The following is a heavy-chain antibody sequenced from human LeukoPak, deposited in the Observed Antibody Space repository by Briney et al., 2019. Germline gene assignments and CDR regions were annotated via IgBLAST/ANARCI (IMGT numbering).Heavy chain of an antibody. V-gene: IGHV4-38-2*02. J-gene: IGHJ5*02. CDR3: ARDSAWFDP. CDR2: IYHSGST. CDR1: GYSISSGYY. D-gene: IGHD6-19*01. Sequence: SETCPTCTVSGYSISSGYYWGWIRQPPGKGLEWIGSIYHSGSTYYNPSLKSRVTISVDTSKNQFSLKLSSVTAADTAVYYCARDSAWFDPWGQGTLVTVSS.